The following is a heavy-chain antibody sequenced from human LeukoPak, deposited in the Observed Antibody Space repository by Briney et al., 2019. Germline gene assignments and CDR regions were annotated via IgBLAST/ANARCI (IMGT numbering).Heavy chain of an antibody. J-gene: IGHJ4*02. Sequence: VASVKVSCKASGYTFTSYGISWVRQAPGQGLEWMGWISAYNGNTNYTQKFQDRVTMTRDTSISTAYMELSRLRSDDTAVYYCARDSGMDYYDSSGYYYVLLRNWGQGTLITVSS. CDR3: ARDSGMDYYDSSGYYYVLLRN. V-gene: IGHV1-18*01. CDR2: ISAYNGNT. CDR1: GYTFTSYG. D-gene: IGHD3-22*01.